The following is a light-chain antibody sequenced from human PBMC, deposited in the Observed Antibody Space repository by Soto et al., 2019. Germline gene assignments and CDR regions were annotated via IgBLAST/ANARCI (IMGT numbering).Light chain of an antibody. CDR3: CLYAVTFYV. J-gene: IGLJ1*01. CDR1: SSDVGGYKF. V-gene: IGLV2-14*01. Sequence: QSALTQPASVSGSPGQSITISCTGTSSDVGGYKFVSWYQQHPGKAPKLMIYEVSNRPSGVSSRFSGSKSGNTASLTISGLQAEDEADYYCCLYAVTFYVFGTGTKVTVL. CDR2: EVS.